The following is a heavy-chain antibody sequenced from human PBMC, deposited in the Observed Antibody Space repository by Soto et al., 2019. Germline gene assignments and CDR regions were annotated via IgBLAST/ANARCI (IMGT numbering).Heavy chain of an antibody. CDR3: ARRIAAAGGYYYYAFDV. CDR1: GYSFDTYW. CDR2: IDPSDFRT. D-gene: IGHD6-13*01. J-gene: IGHJ6*02. Sequence: GESLTISCKASGYSFDTYWINWVRQTPGKGLEWMGRIDPSDFRTKYSPSLEGHITISGGKSINTAYLQWSSLRTSDTAMYYYARRIAAAGGYYYYAFDVWGPGTAVTVSS. V-gene: IGHV5-10-1*01.